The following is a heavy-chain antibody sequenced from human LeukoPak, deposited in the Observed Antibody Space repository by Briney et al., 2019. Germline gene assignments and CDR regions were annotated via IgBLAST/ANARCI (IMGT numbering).Heavy chain of an antibody. CDR1: GYTFTRYD. J-gene: IGHJ4*02. D-gene: IGHD2-21*02. CDR2: MNPNSGNT. V-gene: IGHV1-8*01. CDR3: ARDCGGDCYSRFDY. Sequence: ASVKVSCKASGYTFTRYDINWVRQATGQGLEWMGWMNPNSGNTGYAQKFQGRVTMTRNTSISTAYMELSSLRSEDTAVYYCARDCGGDCYSRFDYWGQGTLVTVSS.